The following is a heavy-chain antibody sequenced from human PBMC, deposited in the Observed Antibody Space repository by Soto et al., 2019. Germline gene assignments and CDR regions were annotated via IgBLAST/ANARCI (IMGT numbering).Heavy chain of an antibody. Sequence: PGGSLRLSCAASGFTFSSYWMHWVRQAPGKGLVWVSRINSDGSSTSYADSVKGRFTISRDNAKNTLYLQMNSLRAEDTAVYYCAREHSGYAPPPMAWYYYVMNVWAHGTTDTVS. D-gene: IGHD5-12*01. V-gene: IGHV3-74*01. CDR1: GFTFSSYW. CDR2: INSDGSST. J-gene: IGHJ6*02. CDR3: AREHSGYAPPPMAWYYYVMNV.